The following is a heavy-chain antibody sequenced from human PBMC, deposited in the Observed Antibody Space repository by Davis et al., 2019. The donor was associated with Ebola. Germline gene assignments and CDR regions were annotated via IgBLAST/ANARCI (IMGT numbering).Heavy chain of an antibody. V-gene: IGHV3-30*03. D-gene: IGHD3-22*01. CDR3: ARRVYDSSGYYYFDY. Sequence: GESLKISCAASGFTFSSFGIHWVRQAPGKGLEWVAVISYDGSTEYYADSVRGRFTISRDNSKNTLYLQMNSLRAEDTAMYYCARRVYDSSGYYYFDYWGQGTPVTVSS. CDR1: GFTFSSFG. CDR2: ISYDGSTE. J-gene: IGHJ4*02.